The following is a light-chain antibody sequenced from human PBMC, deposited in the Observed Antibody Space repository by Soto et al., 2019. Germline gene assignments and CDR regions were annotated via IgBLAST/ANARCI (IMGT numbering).Light chain of an antibody. V-gene: IGLV3-1*01. CDR3: QAWDSSTPVV. Sequence: SYELTQPPSVSVSPGQTACITCSGDKLGDKYACWYQQKPGQSPVLVIYQDSKRPSGIPERFSGSKSGNTATLTISGTQAMDEADYYCQAWDSSTPVVFGGGTKLTVL. J-gene: IGLJ2*01. CDR1: KLGDKY. CDR2: QDS.